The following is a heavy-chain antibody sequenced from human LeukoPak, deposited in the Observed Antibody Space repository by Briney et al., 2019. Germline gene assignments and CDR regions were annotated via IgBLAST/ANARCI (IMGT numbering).Heavy chain of an antibody. Sequence: KRGESLQISCKGSGYSFTSYWIGWVRQMPGKGLEWMGIIYPGDSDTRYSPSFQGQVTISADKSISTAYLQWSTLKASDTAMYYCARPNREDAFDIWGQGTMVTVSS. J-gene: IGHJ3*02. CDR3: ARPNREDAFDI. CDR2: IYPGDSDT. V-gene: IGHV5-51*01. CDR1: GYSFTSYW. D-gene: IGHD4/OR15-4a*01.